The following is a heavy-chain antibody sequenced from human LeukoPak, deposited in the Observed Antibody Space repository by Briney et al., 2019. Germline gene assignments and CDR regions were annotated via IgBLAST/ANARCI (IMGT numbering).Heavy chain of an antibody. J-gene: IGHJ4*02. CDR3: ASLVTPHKTIDY. CDR1: GGSISSYY. Sequence: SETLSLTCTVSGGSISSYYWSRIRQPPGKGLEWIGYIYYSGSTNYNPSLKSRVTISVDTSKNQFSLKLSSVTAADTAVYYCASLVTPHKTIDYWGQGTLVTVSS. V-gene: IGHV4-59*01. D-gene: IGHD4-11*01. CDR2: IYYSGST.